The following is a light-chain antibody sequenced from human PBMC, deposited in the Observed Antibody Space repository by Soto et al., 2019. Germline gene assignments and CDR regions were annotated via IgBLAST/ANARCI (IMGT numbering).Light chain of an antibody. CDR2: KAS. CDR1: RSIINW. Sequence: DIQLTQSPSTLSASAGDRVTITCRASRSIINWLAWYQQKSGKGPKLLIYKASNLQTGVPSRFSGSGYGTEFTLTISSLQPDDVATYYWQQYSDHWTFGQGTKVEIK. CDR3: QQYSDHWT. V-gene: IGKV1-5*03. J-gene: IGKJ1*01.